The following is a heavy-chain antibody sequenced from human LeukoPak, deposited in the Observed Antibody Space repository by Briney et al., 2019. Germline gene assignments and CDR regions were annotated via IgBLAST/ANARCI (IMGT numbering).Heavy chain of an antibody. D-gene: IGHD2-15*01. Sequence: GGSLGLSCAASGFTFDDYGMSWVRQAQGKGLEWVSGINWNGGSTGYADSVKGRFTISRDNAKNSLYLQMNSLRAEDTALYYCARGGGYCSGGSCYFDAFDIWGQGTMVTVSS. J-gene: IGHJ3*02. V-gene: IGHV3-20*04. CDR2: INWNGGST. CDR3: ARGGGYCSGGSCYFDAFDI. CDR1: GFTFDDYG.